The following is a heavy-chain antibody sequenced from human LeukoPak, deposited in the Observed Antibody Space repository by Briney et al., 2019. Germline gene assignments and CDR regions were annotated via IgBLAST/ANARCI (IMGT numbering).Heavy chain of an antibody. CDR2: IYHTGNA. Sequence: SETLSLTCAVSGGFISSNNWWSWVRQPPGKGFEWIGEIYHTGNANYSPSLKSRVTISVDKSNNQFSLNLNSVTAADTAIYYCVRDIGARLPTVWGQGTLVTVSS. CDR3: VRDIGARLPTV. J-gene: IGHJ4*02. D-gene: IGHD6-6*01. CDR1: GGFISSNNW. V-gene: IGHV4-4*02.